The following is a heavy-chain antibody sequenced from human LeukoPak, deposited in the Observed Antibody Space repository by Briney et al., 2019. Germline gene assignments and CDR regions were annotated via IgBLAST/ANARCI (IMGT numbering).Heavy chain of an antibody. Sequence: ASVKVSCKASGYTFTSYGISWVRQAPGQGLEWMGIINPSGGRTDYAQKFQGRVTVTRDTSTSTVYMELSSLRSEDTAVYYCARGFDYNWGKLDYWGQGSLVTVSS. CDR2: INPSGGRT. D-gene: IGHD7-27*01. CDR3: ARGFDYNWGKLDY. J-gene: IGHJ4*02. CDR1: GYTFTSYG. V-gene: IGHV1-46*01.